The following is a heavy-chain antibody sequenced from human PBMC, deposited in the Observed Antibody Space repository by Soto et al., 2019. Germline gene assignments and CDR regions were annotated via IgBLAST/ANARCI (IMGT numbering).Heavy chain of an antibody. CDR1: GFTFSSYS. Sequence: GSLRLSCAASGFTFSSYSMSWVRQAPGKGLEWVSGFRTSGDGGTTYYADSVKGRFTISRDNSKNMLFLQMNSLRAEDTAIYYCAKKVNSGPGSQYFDYWGQGPLVTVSS. V-gene: IGHV3-23*01. CDR2: FRTSGDGGTT. J-gene: IGHJ4*02. D-gene: IGHD3-10*01. CDR3: AKKVNSGPGSQYFDY.